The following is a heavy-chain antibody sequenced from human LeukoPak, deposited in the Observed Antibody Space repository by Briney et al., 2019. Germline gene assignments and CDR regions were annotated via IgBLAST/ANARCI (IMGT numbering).Heavy chain of an antibody. CDR2: IYYSGST. Sequence: NPSETLSLTCTVSGGSISSYYWSWIRQPPGKGLEWIGYIYYSGSTNYNPSLKSRVTISVDTSKNQFSLKLSSVTAADTAVYYCARGGGSGGFGELFGYWGQGTLVTVSS. CDR3: ARGGGSGGFGELFGY. V-gene: IGHV4-59*01. J-gene: IGHJ4*02. D-gene: IGHD3-10*01. CDR1: GGSISSYY.